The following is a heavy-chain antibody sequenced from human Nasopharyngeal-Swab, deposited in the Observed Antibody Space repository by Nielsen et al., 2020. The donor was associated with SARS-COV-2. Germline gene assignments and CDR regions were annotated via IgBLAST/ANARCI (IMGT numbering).Heavy chain of an antibody. CDR1: GYSFTSYW. J-gene: IGHJ6*02. CDR2: IYPGDSDT. V-gene: IGHV5-51*01. CDR3: ARTPDPDGYYNYYYYYGMDV. D-gene: IGHD3-22*01. Sequence: KVSCKGSGYSFTSYWIGWVRQMPGKGLEWMGIIYPGDSDTRYSPSFQGQVTISADKSISTAYLQWSSLKASDTAMYYCARTPDPDGYYNYYYYYGMDVWGQGTTVTVSS.